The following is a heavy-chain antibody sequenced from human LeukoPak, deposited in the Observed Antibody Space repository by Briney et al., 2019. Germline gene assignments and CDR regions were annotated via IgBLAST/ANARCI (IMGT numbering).Heavy chain of an antibody. J-gene: IGHJ5*02. Sequence: GGSLRLSCAASGFTFSSYAMSWVRQAPGKGLEWVSAISGSGGSTYYADSVKGRFTISRDNSKNTLYLQMNSLKPEDTAVYYCVGQNYDVLTGYAPLDLWGQGTLVTVSS. CDR3: VGQNYDVLTGYAPLDL. D-gene: IGHD3-9*01. V-gene: IGHV3-23*01. CDR1: GFTFSSYA. CDR2: ISGSGGST.